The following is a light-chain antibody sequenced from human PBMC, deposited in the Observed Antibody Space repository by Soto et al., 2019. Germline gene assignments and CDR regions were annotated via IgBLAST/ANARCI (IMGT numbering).Light chain of an antibody. V-gene: IGKV1-27*01. J-gene: IGKJ1*01. CDR2: EAS. Sequence: DIRMTQSPSSLSASVGDIVTITCRASQGIRHYLAWYQQKPGKVPKLLIYEASNLQSGDPSRFRGGGSGTEFTLTISSLQPEDVATYYCQNFDSAPQTIGQGTKVDIK. CDR3: QNFDSAPQT. CDR1: QGIRHY.